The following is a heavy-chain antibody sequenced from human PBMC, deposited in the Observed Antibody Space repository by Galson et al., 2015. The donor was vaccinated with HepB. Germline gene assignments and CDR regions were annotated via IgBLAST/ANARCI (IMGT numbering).Heavy chain of an antibody. J-gene: IGHJ4*02. CDR1: GGTFSSYT. D-gene: IGHD3-10*01. CDR3: ASGFGQDGSGSYYNAIHDY. Sequence: SVKVSCKASGGTFSSYTISWVRQAPGQGLEWMGRIIPILGIANYAQKFQGRVTITADKSTSTAYMELSSLRSEDTAVYYCASGFGQDGSGSYYNAIHDYWGQGTLVTVSS. V-gene: IGHV1-69*02. CDR2: IIPILGIA.